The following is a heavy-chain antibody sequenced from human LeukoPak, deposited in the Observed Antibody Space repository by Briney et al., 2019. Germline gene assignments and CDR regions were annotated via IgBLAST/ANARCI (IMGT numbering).Heavy chain of an antibody. Sequence: GGSLRLSCAASGFTFSSYSMNWVRQAPGKGLEWVSYISSSSTIYYADSVKGRFTISRDNAKNSLYLQMNSLRAEDTAVYYCARTYCSSTSCYKDYYYYYMDVWGKGTTVIVSS. CDR2: ISSSSTI. CDR3: ARTYCSSTSCYKDYYYYYMDV. CDR1: GFTFSSYS. D-gene: IGHD2-2*02. V-gene: IGHV3-48*01. J-gene: IGHJ6*03.